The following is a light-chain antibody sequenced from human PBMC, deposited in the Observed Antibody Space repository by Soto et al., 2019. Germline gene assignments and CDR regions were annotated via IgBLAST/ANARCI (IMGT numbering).Light chain of an antibody. CDR3: SSYTISSTLEGV. V-gene: IGLV2-14*01. J-gene: IGLJ3*02. Sequence: QSVLTQPASVSGSPGQSITISCTGTSSDVGFFNYVSWYQQHPGKAPNLMIYEVTHRPSGVSIRFSGSKSGNTASLTISGLQAEDEADYYCSSYTISSTLEGVFGGGTKLTVL. CDR2: EVT. CDR1: SSDVGFFNY.